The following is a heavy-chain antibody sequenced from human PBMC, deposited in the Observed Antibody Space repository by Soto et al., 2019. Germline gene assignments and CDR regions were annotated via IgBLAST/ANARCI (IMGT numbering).Heavy chain of an antibody. Sequence: SETLSLTCTVSGDSITSGVHYWSWIRQLPGKGLEWIGYIFYSGPTYYNPSLKSRVAISVDTSKNQFSLKLNSVTAADTAVYYCARDPAPWGQGALVTV. J-gene: IGHJ5*02. V-gene: IGHV4-31*03. CDR3: ARDPAP. CDR2: IFYSGPT. CDR1: GDSITSGVHY.